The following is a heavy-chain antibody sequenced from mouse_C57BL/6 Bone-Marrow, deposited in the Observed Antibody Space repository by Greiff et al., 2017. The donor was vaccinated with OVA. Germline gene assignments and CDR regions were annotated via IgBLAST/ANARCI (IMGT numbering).Heavy chain of an antibody. CDR3: ARHPSYYGSTYCDY. D-gene: IGHD1-1*01. Sequence: DVMLVESGGGLVQPGESLKLSCESNEYEFPSHDMSWVRKTPEKRLALVAAINSDGGSTYYPDTMERRFIISRDNTKKTLYLQMSSLRSEDTALYYRARHPSYYGSTYCDYWGKGTTLTVSS. CDR1: EYEFPSHD. J-gene: IGHJ2*01. CDR2: INSDGGST. V-gene: IGHV5-2*01.